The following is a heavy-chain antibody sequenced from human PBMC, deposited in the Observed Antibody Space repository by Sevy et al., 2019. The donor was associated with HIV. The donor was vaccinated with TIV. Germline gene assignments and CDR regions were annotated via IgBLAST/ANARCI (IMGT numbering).Heavy chain of an antibody. D-gene: IGHD4-17*01. J-gene: IGHJ6*03. CDR3: ARESLNYGDYYYYMDV. CDR2: IYTSGST. V-gene: IGHV4-61*09. CDR1: CGSINSGSYY. Sequence: SETLSLTCTVSCGSINSGSYYWSWIRQPAGKGLEWIGHIYTSGSTNYNPSLKSRVTISVDTSKNQFSLKLTSVSAADTAVYYCARESLNYGDYYYYMDVWGRGTTVTVSS.